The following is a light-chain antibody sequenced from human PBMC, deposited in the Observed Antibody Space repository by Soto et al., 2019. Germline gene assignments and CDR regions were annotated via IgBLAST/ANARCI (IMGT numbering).Light chain of an antibody. CDR3: SSYTSSSAVV. J-gene: IGLJ3*02. CDR1: SSDVGVYKF. CDR2: GVS. Sequence: QSALTQPASVSGSPGQSITISCTGTSSDVGVYKFVSLYQQHPGKAPKLRIYGVSNRPSGVSDRFSGSKSGNTASLTISGHQAEEEAGYYFSSYTSSSAVVFGGGSKLTVL. V-gene: IGLV2-14*01.